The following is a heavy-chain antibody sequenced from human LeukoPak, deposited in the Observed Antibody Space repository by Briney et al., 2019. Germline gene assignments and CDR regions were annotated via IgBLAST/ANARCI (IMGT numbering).Heavy chain of an antibody. CDR3: ARQASYYYDSALDY. CDR2: IWYDGSNK. Sequence: GSLRFSCAASGFTFSSYGMHWVRQAPGKGLEWVAVIWYDGSNKYYADSVKGRFTISRDNSKNTLYLQMNSLRAEDTAVYYCARQASYYYDSALDYWGQGTLVTVSS. V-gene: IGHV3-33*01. D-gene: IGHD3-22*01. J-gene: IGHJ4*02. CDR1: GFTFSSYG.